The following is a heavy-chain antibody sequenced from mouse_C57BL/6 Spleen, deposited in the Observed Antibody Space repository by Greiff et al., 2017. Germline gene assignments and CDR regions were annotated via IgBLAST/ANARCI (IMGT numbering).Heavy chain of an antibody. CDR3: ARAIYDSIYFDY. CDR2: LNPGSGGT. J-gene: IGHJ2*01. CDR1: GYAFTNYL. V-gene: IGHV1-54*01. D-gene: IGHD1-1*01. Sequence: VQLQQSGAELVRPGTSVKVSCKASGYAFTNYLIEWVKQRPGQGLEWIGVLNPGSGGTNYNEKFKGKATLTADKSSSTAYMQLSSLTSEDSAVYFCARAIYDSIYFDYGGQGTTLTVSS.